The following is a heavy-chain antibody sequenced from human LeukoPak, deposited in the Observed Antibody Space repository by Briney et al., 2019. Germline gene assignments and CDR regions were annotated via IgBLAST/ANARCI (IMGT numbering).Heavy chain of an antibody. CDR2: IKPDGSEK. CDR3: TRDASGGTISGPRMDV. CDR1: AFTFRTYW. J-gene: IGHJ6*02. V-gene: IGHV3-7*05. Sequence: GGSLRLSCAASAFTFRTYWMSWVRQAPGKGLEWVAMIKPDGSEKYYVDSVKGLFTISRDNAKNSLYLQMTSLRAEDTAVYYCTRDASGGTISGPRMDVWGQGTTVTVSS. D-gene: IGHD3-3*01.